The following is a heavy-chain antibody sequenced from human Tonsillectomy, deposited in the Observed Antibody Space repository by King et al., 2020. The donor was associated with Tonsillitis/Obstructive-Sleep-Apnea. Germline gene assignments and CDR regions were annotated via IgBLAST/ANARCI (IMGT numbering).Heavy chain of an antibody. Sequence: VQLVESGGGLVQPGGSLRLSCAASGFIFSSYGMNWVRQAPGKGLEWLSYISSSGSHIYYADSLKGRFTISRDNANNSLSLQMNSLRDEDTAVYYCARASFPFDCWGQGTLVTVSS. CDR3: ARASFPFDC. D-gene: IGHD2/OR15-2a*01. CDR1: GFIFSSYG. V-gene: IGHV3-48*02. CDR2: ISSSGSHI. J-gene: IGHJ4*02.